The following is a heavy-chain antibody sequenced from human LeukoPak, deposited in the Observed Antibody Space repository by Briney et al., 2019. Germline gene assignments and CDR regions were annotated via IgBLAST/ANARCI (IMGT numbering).Heavy chain of an antibody. V-gene: IGHV3-30*18. CDR3: AKDRYCSGGSCYSALWVDY. Sequence: GGSLRLCCAASGFTFSSYGMHWVRQAPGKGLEWVAVISYDGSNKYYADSVKGRFTISRDNSKNTLYLQMNSLRAEDTAVYYCAKDRYCSGGSCYSALWVDYWGQGTLVTVSS. D-gene: IGHD2-15*01. CDR1: GFTFSSYG. CDR2: ISYDGSNK. J-gene: IGHJ4*02.